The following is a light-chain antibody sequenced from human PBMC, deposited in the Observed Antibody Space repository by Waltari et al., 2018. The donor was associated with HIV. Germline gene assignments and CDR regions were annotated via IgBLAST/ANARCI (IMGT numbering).Light chain of an antibody. CDR3: LQYDDWPREFT. V-gene: IGKV3-15*01. CDR2: GAF. Sequence: ETVMTQSPATLSVSPGERATLSCRASHSVSNNLAWYQQKPGQAPRLLIPGAFHRATGIAARFSGSGSGTEFTLTISSVQSEDFAVYYCLQYDDWPREFTFGPGTKVDVK. CDR1: HSVSNN. J-gene: IGKJ3*01.